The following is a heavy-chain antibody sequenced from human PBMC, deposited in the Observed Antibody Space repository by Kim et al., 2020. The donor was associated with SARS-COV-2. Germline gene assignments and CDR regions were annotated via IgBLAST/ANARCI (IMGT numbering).Heavy chain of an antibody. J-gene: IGHJ4*02. CDR3: ARGYSEGSGHGEGY. V-gene: IGHV3-74*01. Sequence: YADSVKGRFTISRDNAKDTLYLQMNSLRVGDTAVYYCARGYSEGSGHGEGYWGQGTLVTVSS. D-gene: IGHD2-15*01.